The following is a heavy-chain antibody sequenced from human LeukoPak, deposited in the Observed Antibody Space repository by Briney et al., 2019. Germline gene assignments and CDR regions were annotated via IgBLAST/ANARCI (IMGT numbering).Heavy chain of an antibody. CDR3: ARGPTYQPIDS. J-gene: IGHJ4*02. CDR1: CGSLSRGHYY. D-gene: IGHD2-2*01. V-gene: IGHV4-39*02. CDR2: IHYSGTT. Sequence: SEILSLPCTVSCGSLSRGHYYLGWIRQPPGKGLHWIASIHYSGTTYYNPSLKSRVTISVDTSKNHFSLKLSSVTAADTAVYYCARGPTYQPIDSWGQGTLVTVSS.